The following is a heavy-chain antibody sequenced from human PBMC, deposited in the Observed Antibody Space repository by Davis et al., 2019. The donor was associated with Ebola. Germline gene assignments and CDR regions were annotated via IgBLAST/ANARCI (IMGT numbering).Heavy chain of an antibody. CDR3: AREAIDSSGYYYVDY. J-gene: IGHJ4*02. V-gene: IGHV3-74*01. Sequence: PGGSLRLSCAASGFTFSSYWMHWVRQAPGKGLVWVSRINSDGSSTSYADSVKGRFTISRDNAKNTLYLQMNSLRAEDTAVYYCAREAIDSSGYYYVDYWGQGTLVTVSS. CDR1: GFTFSSYW. D-gene: IGHD3-22*01. CDR2: INSDGSST.